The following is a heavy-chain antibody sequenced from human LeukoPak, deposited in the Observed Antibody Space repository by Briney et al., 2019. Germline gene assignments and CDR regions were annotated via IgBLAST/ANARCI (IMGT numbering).Heavy chain of an antibody. CDR2: FDPEDGET. V-gene: IGHV1-24*01. D-gene: IGHD3-22*01. Sequence: ASVKVSCKVSGYTLTELSMHWVRQAPGKGLEWMGGFDPEDGETIYAQKIQGRVTMTEDTSTDTAYMELSSLRSEDTAVYYCATDAPRGMIVVADFDYWGQGTLVTVSS. CDR1: GYTLTELS. J-gene: IGHJ4*02. CDR3: ATDAPRGMIVVADFDY.